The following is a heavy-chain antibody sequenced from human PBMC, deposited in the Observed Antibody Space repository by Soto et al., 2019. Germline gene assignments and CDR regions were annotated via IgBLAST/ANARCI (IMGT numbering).Heavy chain of an antibody. Sequence: EVQLLESGGGVVQPGGSLRLSCVASGFNFKKFAMSWVRQAPGEGLEWVSGISCCGGSTAYADSVKGRFSSARDDSTNTLSLQMNNLRVEDTAQYYCAKADGEQWLLPHLDKWGQGTLVTVS. CDR3: AKADGEQWLLPHLDK. V-gene: IGHV3-23*01. D-gene: IGHD6-19*01. J-gene: IGHJ4*02. CDR1: GFNFKKFA. CDR2: ISCCGGST.